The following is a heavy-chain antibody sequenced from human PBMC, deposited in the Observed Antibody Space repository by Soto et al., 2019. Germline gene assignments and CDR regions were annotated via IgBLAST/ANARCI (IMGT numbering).Heavy chain of an antibody. J-gene: IGHJ5*02. CDR3: ARTTVPPEWGP. Sequence: SETLSLTCAVYGGSFSGYYWSWIRQPPGKGLEWIGEINHSGSTNYNPSLKSRVTISVDTSKNQFSLKLSSVTAADTAVYYCARTTVPPEWGPWGQGTLVTVSS. CDR1: GGSFSGYY. D-gene: IGHD4-17*01. V-gene: IGHV4-34*01. CDR2: INHSGST.